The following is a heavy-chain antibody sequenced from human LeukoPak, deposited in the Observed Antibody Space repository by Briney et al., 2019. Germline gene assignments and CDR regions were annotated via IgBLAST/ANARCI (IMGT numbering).Heavy chain of an antibody. CDR1: GGSISNNY. V-gene: IGHV4-4*07. CDR2: IYTSGST. CDR3: ARGARNIYYFYMDV. Sequence: SETLSLTWTASGGSISNNYWIWIRQPAGKGLEWVGRIYTSGSTDYNPSLKSRVTMSVDTSKNQFSLKVTSVTAADTAVYYCARGARNIYYFYMDVWGKGTPVTVSS. J-gene: IGHJ6*03.